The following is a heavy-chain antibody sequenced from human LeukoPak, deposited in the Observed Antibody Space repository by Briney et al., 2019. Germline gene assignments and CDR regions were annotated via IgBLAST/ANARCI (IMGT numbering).Heavy chain of an antibody. CDR1: GYTFTSYY. J-gene: IGHJ4*02. V-gene: IGHV1-46*01. CDR3: ARPQRAYYYDSSGYYLDY. Sequence: ASVKVSCKASGYTFTSYYMHWVRQAPGQGLEWMGIINPSGGSTSYAQKFQGRVTMTRDTSTSTVYMELSSLRSEDTAVYYCARPQRAYYYDSSGYYLDYWGQGTLVTVSS. D-gene: IGHD3-22*01. CDR2: INPSGGST.